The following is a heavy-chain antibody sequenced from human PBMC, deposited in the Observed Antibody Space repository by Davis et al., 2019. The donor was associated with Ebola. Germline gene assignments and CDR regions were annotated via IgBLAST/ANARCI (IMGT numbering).Heavy chain of an antibody. CDR1: GGTLSSYG. CDR2: IIPILRTT. J-gene: IGHJ6*02. Sequence: AASVKVSCKASGGTLSSYGITWVRQAPGHGLEWMGGIIPILRTTHYAQKFQGKVTITADDSTTTAYMELSGLTSDDTAVYYCARDPKFTKGRDEYGLDVWGQGTTVTVSS. D-gene: IGHD2-2*01. V-gene: IGHV1-69*13. CDR3: ARDPKFTKGRDEYGLDV.